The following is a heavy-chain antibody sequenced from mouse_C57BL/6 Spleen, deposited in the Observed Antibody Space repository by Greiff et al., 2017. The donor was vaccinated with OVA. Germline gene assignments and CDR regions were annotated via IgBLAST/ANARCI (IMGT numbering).Heavy chain of an antibody. D-gene: IGHD1-1*01. CDR1: GYTFTSYW. J-gene: IGHJ2*01. CDR3: ARKGTTVVATYDYFDY. V-gene: IGHV1-52*01. Sequence: QVQLKQPGAELVRPGSSVKLSCKASGYTFTSYWMHWVKQRPIQGLEWIGNIDPSDSETHYNQKFKDKATLTVDKSSSTAYMQLSSLTSEDSAVYYCARKGTTVVATYDYFDYWGQGTTLTVSS. CDR2: IDPSDSET.